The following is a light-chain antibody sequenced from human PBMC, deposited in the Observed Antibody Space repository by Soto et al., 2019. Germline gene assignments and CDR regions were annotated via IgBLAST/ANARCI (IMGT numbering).Light chain of an antibody. CDR1: QSVSSSY. V-gene: IGKV3-20*01. CDR3: QQYGSSPWT. CDR2: GAS. Sequence: EIVLTQSPGTLSLSPGERATLSCRASQSVSSSYLAWYQQKPGQAPWPLIYGASSRAIGIPDRFSGSGSGTDFTLTISRLEPEDFAVYYCQQYGSSPWTVGQGTKVEIK. J-gene: IGKJ1*01.